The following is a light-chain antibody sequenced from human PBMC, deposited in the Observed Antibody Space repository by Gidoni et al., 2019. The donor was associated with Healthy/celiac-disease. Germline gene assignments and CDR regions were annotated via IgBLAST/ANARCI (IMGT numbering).Light chain of an antibody. J-gene: IGKJ1*01. CDR2: DAS. Sequence: ENVLTHSPATLSLSPGERATLSCRASQSVSSYLAWYQQTPGQAPRLLIYDASNRATGIPARFSGSGSGTDFTLTISSLEPEDFAVYYCQQRSNWPRTFVQGTKVEIK. V-gene: IGKV3-11*01. CDR1: QSVSSY. CDR3: QQRSNWPRT.